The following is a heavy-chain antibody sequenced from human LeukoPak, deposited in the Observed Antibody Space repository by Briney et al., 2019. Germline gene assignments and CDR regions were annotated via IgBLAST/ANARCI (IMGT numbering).Heavy chain of an antibody. V-gene: IGHV4-34*01. J-gene: IGHJ4*02. CDR3: ARGDSSGWYY. D-gene: IGHD6-19*01. Sequence: SETLSLTCAVYGGSFSGYYWSWTRQPPGKGLEWIGEINHSGSTNYNPSLKSRVTISVDTSKNQFSLKLSSVTAADTAVYYCARGDSSGWYYWGQGTLVTVSS. CDR1: GGSFSGYY. CDR2: INHSGST.